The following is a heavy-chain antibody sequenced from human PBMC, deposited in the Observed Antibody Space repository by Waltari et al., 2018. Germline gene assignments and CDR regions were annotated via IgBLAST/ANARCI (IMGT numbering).Heavy chain of an antibody. J-gene: IGHJ4*02. CDR3: ARDVGAYSGYVGLYDY. Sequence: QVQLVQSGAEVKKPGSSVKVSCKASGGTFSSYAISWVRQAPGQGLEWMGGIIPHFGTANYAQKFQGRVTITADESTSTAYMELSSLRSEDTAVYYCARDVGAYSGYVGLYDYWGQGTLVTVSS. CDR1: GGTFSSYA. D-gene: IGHD5-12*01. V-gene: IGHV1-69*01. CDR2: IIPHFGTA.